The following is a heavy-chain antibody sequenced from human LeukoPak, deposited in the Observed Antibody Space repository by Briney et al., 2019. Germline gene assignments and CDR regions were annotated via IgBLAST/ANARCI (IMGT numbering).Heavy chain of an antibody. J-gene: IGHJ4*02. CDR2: ISGSGGST. CDR3: AKDGEYQLLSGGIDY. V-gene: IGHV3-23*01. CDR1: GFTFSSYA. Sequence: PGGSLRLSCAASGFTFSSYAMSWVRQAPGKGLEWVSAISGSGGSTYYADSVKGRFTISRDNSKNTLYLQMNSQRAEDTAVYYCAKDGEYQLLSGGIDYWGQGTLVTVSS. D-gene: IGHD2-2*01.